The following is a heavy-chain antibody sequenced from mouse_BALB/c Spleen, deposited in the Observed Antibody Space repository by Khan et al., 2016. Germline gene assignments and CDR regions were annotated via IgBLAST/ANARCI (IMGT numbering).Heavy chain of an antibody. Sequence: QVQLQQSGAELARPGASVKMSCKASGYTFTIYTMHWVKQRPGQGLEWIGYINPSSGYTNYNQKFKDKATLTADKSSSTAYMQLSSLTSEDSAVYYCASSSGMGSNYHFDYWGQGTTLTVSS. CDR3: ASSSGMGSNYHFDY. V-gene: IGHV1-4*01. D-gene: IGHD2-5*01. J-gene: IGHJ2*01. CDR2: INPSSGYT. CDR1: GYTFTIYT.